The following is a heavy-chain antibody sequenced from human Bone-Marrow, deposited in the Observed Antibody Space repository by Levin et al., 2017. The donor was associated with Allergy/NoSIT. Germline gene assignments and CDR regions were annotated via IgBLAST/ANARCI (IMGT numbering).Heavy chain of an antibody. CDR2: IYWDDDK. CDR3: AHHKFWFGEFPFDF. Sequence: QTLSLTCTFSGFSLSSNGVGVGWIRQAPGKALEWLALIYWDDDKRYSPSLKSRLNITKDTSKNQVVLTMTNMAPVDTGTYYCAHHKFWFGEFPFDFWGRGRLVTVSS. CDR1: GFSLSSNGVG. V-gene: IGHV2-5*02. J-gene: IGHJ4*02. D-gene: IGHD3-10*01.